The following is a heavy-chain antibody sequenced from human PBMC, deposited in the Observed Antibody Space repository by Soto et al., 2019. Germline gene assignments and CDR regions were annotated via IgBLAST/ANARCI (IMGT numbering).Heavy chain of an antibody. V-gene: IGHV4-59*01. CDR1: GGSISNYY. Sequence: QVQLQESGPGLVKPSETLSLTCTVSGGSISNYYRSWIRQPPGKGLEWIGYIYYSGSTNYNPSLRSRVTISVDTSKNQFSLKLRSVTAADTAVYYCARGGAATRSDYWGQGTLVTVSS. J-gene: IGHJ4*02. CDR3: ARGGAATRSDY. D-gene: IGHD2-15*01. CDR2: IYYSGST.